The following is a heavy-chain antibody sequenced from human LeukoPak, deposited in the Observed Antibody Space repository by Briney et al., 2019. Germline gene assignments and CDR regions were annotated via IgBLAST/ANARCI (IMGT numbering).Heavy chain of an antibody. V-gene: IGHV3-74*01. CDR3: TRGRHTSSWYYFDY. J-gene: IGHJ4*02. D-gene: IGHD6-13*01. Sequence: ETLSLTCIVSGASISSYWTHWVRQAPGKGLVWVSRINGDGSSTSYADSVKGRFTISRDNARNTLYLQMNSLRAEDTAVYYCTRGRHTSSWYYFDYWGQGTLVTVSS. CDR2: INGDGSST. CDR1: GASISSYW.